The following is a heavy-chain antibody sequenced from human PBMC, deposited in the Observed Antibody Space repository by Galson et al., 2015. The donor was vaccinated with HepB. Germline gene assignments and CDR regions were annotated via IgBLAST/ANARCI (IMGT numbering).Heavy chain of an antibody. CDR3: TLGGYYGSGDFPHYFDY. CDR1: GFTFGDYA. V-gene: IGHV3-49*04. D-gene: IGHD3-10*01. J-gene: IGHJ4*01. CDR2: TRSKAYGGTT. Sequence: SLRLSCAASGFTFGDYAMSWVRQAPGKGLEWVGFTRSKAYGGTTEYAASVKGRFTISRDDSKSIAYLQMNSLKTEDTAVYYCTLGGYYGSGDFPHYFDYWGQGTLVTVSS.